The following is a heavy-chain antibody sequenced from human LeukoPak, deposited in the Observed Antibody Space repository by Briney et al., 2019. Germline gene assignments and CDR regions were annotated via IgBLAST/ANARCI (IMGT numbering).Heavy chain of an antibody. CDR2: IIPIFGTA. CDR3: AREGYCSSTNCHFDY. J-gene: IGHJ4*02. Sequence: SAKVSCKASGGTFSSYAISWVRQAPGQGLEWMGGIIPIFGTATYAQKFQGRVTITADESTSTAYMELSSLRSEDTAVYYCAREGYCSSTNCHFDYWGQGTLVTVSS. CDR1: GGTFSSYA. D-gene: IGHD2-2*01. V-gene: IGHV1-69*13.